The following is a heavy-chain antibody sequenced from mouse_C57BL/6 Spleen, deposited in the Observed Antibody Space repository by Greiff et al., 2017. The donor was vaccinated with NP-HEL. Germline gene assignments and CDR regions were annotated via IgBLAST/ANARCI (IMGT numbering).Heavy chain of an antibody. J-gene: IGHJ2*01. D-gene: IGHD1-1*01. CDR3: ARSAPVVATDY. Sequence: QVQLQQPGAELVKPGASVKLSCKASGYTFTSYWMQWVNQRPGQGLEWIGEIDPSDSYTNYNQKFKGKATLTVDTSSSTAYMQLSSLTSEDSAVYYCARSAPVVATDYWGQGTTLTVSS. V-gene: IGHV1-50*01. CDR1: GYTFTSYW. CDR2: IDPSDSYT.